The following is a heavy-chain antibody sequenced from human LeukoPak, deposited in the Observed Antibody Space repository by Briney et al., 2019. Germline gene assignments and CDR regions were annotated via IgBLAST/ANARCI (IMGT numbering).Heavy chain of an antibody. CDR3: ARERGYSSGYYDY. Sequence: SETLSLTCTVSGGSISSYYWSWIRQPPGKGLEWIGYIYYSGSTNYNPSLKSRVTISVDTSKNQFSLKLSSVTAADTAVYYCARERGYSSGYYDYWGQGTLVTVSS. J-gene: IGHJ4*02. CDR1: GGSISSYY. CDR2: IYYSGST. D-gene: IGHD3-22*01. V-gene: IGHV4-59*01.